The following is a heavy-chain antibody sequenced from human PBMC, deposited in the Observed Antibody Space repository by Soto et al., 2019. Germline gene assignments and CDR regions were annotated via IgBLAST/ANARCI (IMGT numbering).Heavy chain of an antibody. CDR3: ARVRESSGYYFDDY. J-gene: IGHJ4*02. D-gene: IGHD3-22*01. CDR2: IKQDGSEK. CDR1: GFTFSSYW. V-gene: IGHV3-7*05. Sequence: GGSLRLSCAASGFTFSSYWRNWVRQAPGKGLEWVASIKQDGSEKNYVDSVRGRFTISRDNAKNSLYLQVNTLRAEDTAVYYCARVRESSGYYFDDYWGQGTLVTVS.